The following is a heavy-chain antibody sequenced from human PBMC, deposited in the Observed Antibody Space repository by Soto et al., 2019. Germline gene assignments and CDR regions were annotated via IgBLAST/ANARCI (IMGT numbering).Heavy chain of an antibody. CDR1: GGSISSNY. V-gene: IGHV4-59*01. Sequence: SETLSLTCTVSGGSISSNYWTWIRQPPGKGQVWTGYDYNSGSTNYNPSLKSRHTISEDTSKSQFSLKVNSMTAADTAVYYCARYRREAVAGYTLDNWGQGILVTVSS. CDR3: ARYRREAVAGYTLDN. CDR2: DYNSGST. J-gene: IGHJ4*02. D-gene: IGHD6-13*01.